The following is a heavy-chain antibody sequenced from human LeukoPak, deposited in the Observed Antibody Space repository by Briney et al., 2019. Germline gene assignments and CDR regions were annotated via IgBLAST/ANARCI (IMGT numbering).Heavy chain of an antibody. Sequence: ASVKVSCKASGGTFSSYAISWVRQAPGQGLEWMGRIIPILGIANYAQKFQGRVTITADKSTSTAYMELSSLRSEDTAVYYCASGWGYCSGGSCYEGGYFDYWGQGTLVTVSS. CDR2: IIPILGIA. J-gene: IGHJ4*02. D-gene: IGHD2-15*01. V-gene: IGHV1-69*04. CDR1: GGTFSSYA. CDR3: ASGWGYCSGGSCYEGGYFDY.